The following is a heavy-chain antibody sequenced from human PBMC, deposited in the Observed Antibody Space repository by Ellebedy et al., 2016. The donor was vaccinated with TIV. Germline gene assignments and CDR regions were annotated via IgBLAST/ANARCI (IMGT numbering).Heavy chain of an antibody. CDR3: ARAPEGIKILSPDY. Sequence: GGSLRLSCVASGFTFNNYAFPWVRQAPDKGLEGVASISYAGSEEYYADSLKGRFTISRDSSKDTVYLQMSSLGTDDAAVYFCARAPEGIKILSPDYWGQGTLVTVSS. V-gene: IGHV3-30*14. J-gene: IGHJ4*02. D-gene: IGHD2-15*01. CDR2: ISYAGSEE. CDR1: GFTFNNYA.